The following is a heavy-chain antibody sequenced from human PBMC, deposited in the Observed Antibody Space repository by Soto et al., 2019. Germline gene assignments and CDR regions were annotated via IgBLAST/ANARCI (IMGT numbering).Heavy chain of an antibody. D-gene: IGHD5-18*01. J-gene: IGHJ3*02. CDR3: VREDTADALDM. V-gene: IGHV3-48*03. CDR2: IGSGGTPI. Sequence: PGGSLRLSCAASGFTFNGYEMNWVRQAPGKGLEWLAYIGSGGTPIYYADSVKGRFTISRDNVKKSLFLQMNSLRVDDTTLYYCVREDTADALDMWGQGTTVTVSS. CDR1: GFTFNGYE.